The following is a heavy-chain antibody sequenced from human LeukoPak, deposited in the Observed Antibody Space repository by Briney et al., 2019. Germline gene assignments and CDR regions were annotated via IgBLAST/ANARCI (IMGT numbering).Heavy chain of an antibody. CDR1: GFTFTHYA. J-gene: IGHJ4*02. V-gene: IGHV3-30*03. D-gene: IGHD3-22*01. Sequence: GGSLRLSCAASGFTFTHYAMHWIRQTPGKGLEWVAVIFYDGTIQYYSDSVRGRLIVSRDNPKNTLYLQMNSLRAEDTAVYYCARDPRGPAGYDSPARDTFDYRGQGTLVTVSS. CDR2: IFYDGTIQ. CDR3: ARDPRGPAGYDSPARDTFDY.